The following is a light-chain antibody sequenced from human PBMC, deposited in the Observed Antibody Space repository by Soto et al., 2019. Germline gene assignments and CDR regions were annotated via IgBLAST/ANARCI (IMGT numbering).Light chain of an antibody. CDR1: QSISIN. Sequence: EIVLTQSPGTLSVSPGDRVTLSCRASQSISINLAWYQHKPGQAPRLLIYGASRRATGIPDRFSGSGSGTDFTLSISRLEPEDFAVYWCQHYGNSPTFGQGTKVDIK. CDR3: QHYGNSPT. CDR2: GAS. J-gene: IGKJ1*01. V-gene: IGKV3-20*01.